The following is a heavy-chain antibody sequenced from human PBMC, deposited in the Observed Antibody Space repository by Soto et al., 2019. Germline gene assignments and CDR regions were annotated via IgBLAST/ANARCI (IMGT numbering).Heavy chain of an antibody. D-gene: IGHD2-15*01. J-gene: IGHJ6*02. CDR2: INHSGST. Sequence: SETLSLTCAVYGGSFSGYYWSWIRQPPGKGLEWIGEINHSGSTNYNPSLKSRVTISVDTSKNQFSLKLSSVTAADTAVYYCARVVVVVAATPASYYGMDVWGQGTTVTVSS. CDR3: ARVVVVVAATPASYYGMDV. V-gene: IGHV4-34*01. CDR1: GGSFSGYY.